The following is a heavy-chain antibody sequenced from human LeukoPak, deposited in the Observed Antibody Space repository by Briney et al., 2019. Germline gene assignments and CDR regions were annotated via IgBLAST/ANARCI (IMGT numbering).Heavy chain of an antibody. J-gene: IGHJ4*02. V-gene: IGHV3-30-3*01. CDR1: GFTFSSYA. CDR3: AREGPEYDSSGYYYALDY. D-gene: IGHD3-22*01. CDR2: ISYDGSNK. Sequence: PGGSLRLSCAASGFTFSSYAMHWVRQAPGKGPEWVAVISYDGSNKYYADSVKGRFTISRDNSKNTLYLQMNSLRAEDTAVYYCAREGPEYDSSGYYYALDYWGQGTLVTVSS.